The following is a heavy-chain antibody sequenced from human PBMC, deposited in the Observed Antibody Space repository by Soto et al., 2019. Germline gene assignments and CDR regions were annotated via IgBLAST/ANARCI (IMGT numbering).Heavy chain of an antibody. V-gene: IGHV4-4*07. CDR1: GGSIRSYD. CDR2: INISGAT. CDR3: ASLYSNSWPFDF. J-gene: IGHJ3*01. D-gene: IGHD5-12*01. Sequence: SETLSLTCSVSGGSIRSYDWHWIRQSAGKGPEWIGRINISGATNYNPSLKSRVAMLLDRSKNQFSLILNSVTAADTAVYFCASLYSNSWPFDFWGQGTLVTVSS.